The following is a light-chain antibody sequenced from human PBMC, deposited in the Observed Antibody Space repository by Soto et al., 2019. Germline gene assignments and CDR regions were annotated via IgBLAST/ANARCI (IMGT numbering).Light chain of an antibody. V-gene: IGLV1-51*01. CDR2: DNN. J-gene: IGLJ3*02. CDR3: ATWDSALSAGV. CDR1: SSNIGDNS. Sequence: QSVLTQPPSMSXAPGQMVAISCSGTSSNIGDNSVSWYQHFPGTAPKVLIYDNNRRPSGIPDRFSGSKSGTSATLTIIGLQTGDEADYYCATWDSALSAGVFGGGTKLTVL.